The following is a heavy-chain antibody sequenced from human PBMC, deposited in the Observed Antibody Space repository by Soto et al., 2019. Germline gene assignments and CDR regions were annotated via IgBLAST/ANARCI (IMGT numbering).Heavy chain of an antibody. V-gene: IGHV3-21*01. CDR2: ISKSSSII. D-gene: IGHD4-17*01. Sequence: GGSLRLSCIGSGFTFSYYSMNWVRLAPGKGLEWVSSISKSSSIISQADSVKGRFTISRDNAKNSVYLHVDSLRVEDTAVYYCASSIDGDYGDYWGQGTLVTVSS. J-gene: IGHJ4*02. CDR3: ASSIDGDYGDY. CDR1: GFTFSYYS.